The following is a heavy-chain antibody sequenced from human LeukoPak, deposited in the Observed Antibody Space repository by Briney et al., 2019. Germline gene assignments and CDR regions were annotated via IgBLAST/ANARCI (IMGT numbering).Heavy chain of an antibody. J-gene: IGHJ4*02. CDR3: ARRRGYSYGYGR. V-gene: IGHV4-34*01. CDR1: GGSFSGYY. CDR2: INHSGST. D-gene: IGHD5-18*01. Sequence: SETLSLTCTVYGGSFSGYYWSWIRQPPGKGLEWLGEINHSGSTNYNPSLKSRVTITVDTSKNQFSLKLSSVTAADTAVYYCARRRGYSYGYGRWGQGTLVTVSS.